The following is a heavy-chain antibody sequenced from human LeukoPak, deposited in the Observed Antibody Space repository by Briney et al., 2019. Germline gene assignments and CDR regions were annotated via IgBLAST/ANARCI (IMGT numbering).Heavy chain of an antibody. Sequence: SXKISXXXXGYSFTSYWIGWVRQMPGKGLEWMGIIYPGDSDTRYSPSFQGQVTISADKSISTAYLQWSSLKASDTAMYYCARLQDTAMGDAFDIWGQGTMVTVSS. J-gene: IGHJ3*02. CDR1: GYSFTSYW. CDR3: ARLQDTAMGDAFDI. D-gene: IGHD5-18*01. CDR2: IYPGDSDT. V-gene: IGHV5-51*01.